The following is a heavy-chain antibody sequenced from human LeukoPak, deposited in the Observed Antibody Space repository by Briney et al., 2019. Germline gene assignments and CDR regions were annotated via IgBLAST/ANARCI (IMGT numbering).Heavy chain of an antibody. CDR3: ATDLGSSRPNF. CDR2: IKQDGSEK. D-gene: IGHD6-13*01. Sequence: GGSLRLSCAASGFSFSTYWMSWVRQAPGKGLEWVANIKQDGSEKYYVDSAKGRFTISRDNAKNSLYLQMNGLRAEDTAVYYCATDLGSSRPNFWGQGILVTVSS. CDR1: GFSFSTYW. J-gene: IGHJ4*02. V-gene: IGHV3-7*01.